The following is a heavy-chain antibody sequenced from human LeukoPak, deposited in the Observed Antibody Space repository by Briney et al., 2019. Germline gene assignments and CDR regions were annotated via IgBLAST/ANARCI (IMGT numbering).Heavy chain of an antibody. CDR1: GYSFTSYW. CDR2: TYPGDSDT. V-gene: IGHV5-51*01. Sequence: GESLKISCKGSGYSFTSYWIGWVRQMPGKGLEWIGITYPGDSDTRYSPSFQGQVTISADKSISTAYLQWSSLKASDTAMYYCARHGVRYYYDSSGELAFDYWGQGTLVTVSS. D-gene: IGHD3-22*01. CDR3: ARHGVRYYYDSSGELAFDY. J-gene: IGHJ4*02.